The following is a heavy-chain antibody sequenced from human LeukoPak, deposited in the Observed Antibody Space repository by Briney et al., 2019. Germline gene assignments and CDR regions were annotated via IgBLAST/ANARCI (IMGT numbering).Heavy chain of an antibody. CDR2: ISSTGSTI. CDR1: GFTFSSYE. D-gene: IGHD4-17*01. V-gene: IGHV3-48*03. CDR3: ARDATETTPIDYYYYGMDV. Sequence: GGSLRPSCAASGFTFSSYEMNWVRQAPGKGLEWVSYISSTGSTIYYADSVKGRFTISRDNAKNSLYLQMNSLRVEDTAVYYCARDATETTPIDYYYYGMDVWGQGTTVTVSS. J-gene: IGHJ6*02.